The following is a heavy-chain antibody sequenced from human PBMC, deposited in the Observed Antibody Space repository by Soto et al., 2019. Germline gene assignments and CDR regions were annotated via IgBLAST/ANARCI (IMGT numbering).Heavy chain of an antibody. D-gene: IGHD1-1*01. J-gene: IGHJ4*02. V-gene: IGHV3-30*18. Sequence: QVQLVESGGGVVQPGRSLRLSCAASGFTFSSYGMHWVRQAPGKGLEWVAVISYDGSNKYYADSVKGRFTISRDNSKNTLYLQMNSLRAEDTAVYYCANEDHTRPDYWGQGTLVTVSS. CDR1: GFTFSSYG. CDR3: ANEDHTRPDY. CDR2: ISYDGSNK.